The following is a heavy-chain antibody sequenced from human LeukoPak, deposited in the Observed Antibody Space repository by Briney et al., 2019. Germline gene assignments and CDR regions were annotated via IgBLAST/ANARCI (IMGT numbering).Heavy chain of an antibody. Sequence: SSETLSLTCTVSGGSISSGGYYWSWIRQHPGKGLEWIGYIYYSGSTYYNPSLKSRVTISVDTSKNQFSLKLSSVTAADTAVYYCARDWGGSSWYDYWGQGTLVTVSS. J-gene: IGHJ4*02. V-gene: IGHV4-31*03. CDR3: ARDWGGSSWYDY. CDR2: IYYSGST. CDR1: GGSISSGGYY. D-gene: IGHD6-13*01.